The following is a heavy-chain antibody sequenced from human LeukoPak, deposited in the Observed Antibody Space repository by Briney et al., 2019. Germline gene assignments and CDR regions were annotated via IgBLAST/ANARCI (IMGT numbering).Heavy chain of an antibody. D-gene: IGHD3-10*01. CDR1: GFTFSSYA. CDR3: VKVDAVISPGIDY. CDR2: ISAGGAT. J-gene: IGHJ4*02. V-gene: IGHV3-23*01. Sequence: GGSLRLSCAASGFTFSSYAMSWVRQAPGKGLEWVSAISAGGATYSADSVKGRFTISRDNSKNTLYLQMYSLRAEDTALYFCVKVDAVISPGIDYWGQGTLVTVSS.